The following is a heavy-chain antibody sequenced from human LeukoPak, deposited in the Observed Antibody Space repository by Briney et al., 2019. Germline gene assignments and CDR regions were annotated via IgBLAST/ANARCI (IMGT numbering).Heavy chain of an antibody. Sequence: ASVKVSCKASGYTFTSYGISWVRQAPGRGLEWMGWISAYNGNTNYAQKLQGRVTMTTDTSTSTAYMELRSLRSDDTAVYYCARVFAFGGVIVETDAFDIWGQGTMVTVSS. J-gene: IGHJ3*02. CDR1: GYTFTSYG. V-gene: IGHV1-18*04. CDR2: ISAYNGNT. D-gene: IGHD3-16*02. CDR3: ARVFAFGGVIVETDAFDI.